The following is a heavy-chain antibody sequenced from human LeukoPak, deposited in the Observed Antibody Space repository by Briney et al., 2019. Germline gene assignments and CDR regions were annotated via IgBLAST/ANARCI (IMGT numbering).Heavy chain of an antibody. Sequence: GGSLRLSCAASGFTFSDYYMSWIRQAPEKGLEWVSYISSSSSTIYYADSVKSRFTISRDNAKNSLYLQMNSLRAEDTAVYYCARVRITGTTPAGSAFDIWGQGTMVTVSS. D-gene: IGHD1-20*01. V-gene: IGHV3-11*04. J-gene: IGHJ3*02. CDR2: ISSSSSTI. CDR1: GFTFSDYY. CDR3: ARVRITGTTPAGSAFDI.